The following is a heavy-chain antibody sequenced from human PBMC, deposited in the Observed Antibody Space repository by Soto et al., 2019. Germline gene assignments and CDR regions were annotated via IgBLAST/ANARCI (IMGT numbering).Heavy chain of an antibody. Sequence: GGSLRLSCAASGFTFSGSAMHWVRQASGKGLEWVGRIRSKANSYATAYAASVKGRFTISRDDSKNTAYLQMNSLKTEDTAVYYCTSQLGYCSSSTCLTADYWGQGTLVTVSS. CDR2: IRSKANSYAT. D-gene: IGHD2-2*01. V-gene: IGHV3-73*01. CDR1: GFTFSGSA. CDR3: TSQLGYCSSSTCLTADY. J-gene: IGHJ4*02.